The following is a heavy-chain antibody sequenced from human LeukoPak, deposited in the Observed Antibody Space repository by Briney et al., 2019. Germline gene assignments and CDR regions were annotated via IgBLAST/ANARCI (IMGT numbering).Heavy chain of an antibody. D-gene: IGHD1-26*01. Sequence: AAAVTVSCKASGGTFSSYAISWVRQAPGQGREWMGGIIPIFGTANYAQKSQARVTITTHESTSTAYMELSSLRSEDTAVYYCARGWELLNWFDPWGQGTLVTVSS. CDR3: ARGWELLNWFDP. CDR2: IIPIFGTA. J-gene: IGHJ5*02. V-gene: IGHV1-69*05. CDR1: GGTFSSYA.